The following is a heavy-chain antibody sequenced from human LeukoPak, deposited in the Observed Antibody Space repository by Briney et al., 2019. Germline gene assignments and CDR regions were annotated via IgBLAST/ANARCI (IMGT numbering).Heavy chain of an antibody. Sequence: SVKVSCKASGGTFNNYIVSWVRQAPGQGLEWMGRVTPILNSTRYAQKFQGRVTITADKSTSTAYMELSSLRSEDTAVYYCARLGVFSSIDYWGQGTLVTVSS. CDR2: VTPILNST. V-gene: IGHV1-69*08. D-gene: IGHD3-16*01. J-gene: IGHJ4*02. CDR3: ARLGVFSSIDY. CDR1: GGTFNNYI.